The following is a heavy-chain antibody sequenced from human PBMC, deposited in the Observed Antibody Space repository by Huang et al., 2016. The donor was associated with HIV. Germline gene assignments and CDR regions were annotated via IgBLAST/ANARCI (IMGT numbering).Heavy chain of an antibody. CDR3: ARARGFPYDSTGYYSRYYFDS. CDR1: GFNFNNYD. D-gene: IGHD3-22*01. CDR2: MNPKSGNT. Sequence: QVQLVQSGAEVKKPGASVKVSCKASGFNFNNYDFNWVRQASGQGLGGMGWMNPKSGNTGYAQKFQGRVTITRNTSITTAYMELRSLRSEDTAVYYCARARGFPYDSTGYYSRYYFDSWGQGTLVTISS. J-gene: IGHJ4*02. V-gene: IGHV1-8*03.